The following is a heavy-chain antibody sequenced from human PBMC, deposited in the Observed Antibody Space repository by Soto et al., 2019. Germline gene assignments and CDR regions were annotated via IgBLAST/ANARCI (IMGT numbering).Heavy chain of an antibody. CDR3: VRLSSGYLLDY. J-gene: IGHJ4*02. CDR1: GYTFTSYG. Sequence: QVQLVQSGAEVKKPGASVKVSCKASGYTFTSYGISWVRQAPGQGLEWMGWINAYNGNTNYAQKLQGRVTMTTDTSTSTVYMELRSLRSDDTAVYYCVRLSSGYLLDYWGQGTLVTVSS. CDR2: INAYNGNT. D-gene: IGHD5-12*01. V-gene: IGHV1-18*01.